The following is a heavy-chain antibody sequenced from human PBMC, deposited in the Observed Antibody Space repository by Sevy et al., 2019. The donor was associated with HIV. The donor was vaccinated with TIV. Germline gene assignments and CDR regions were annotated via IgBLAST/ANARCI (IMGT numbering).Heavy chain of an antibody. V-gene: IGHV4-30-2*01. Sequence: SETLSLTCAVSGGSISSGGYSWSWIRQPPGKGLEWIGYIYHSGSTYYNPSLKSRVTISVDRSKNQFSLKLSSVTAADTAVYYCARESDILTGSLDYWGQGTLVTVSS. D-gene: IGHD3-9*01. CDR1: GGSISSGGYS. CDR2: IYHSGST. CDR3: ARESDILTGSLDY. J-gene: IGHJ4*02.